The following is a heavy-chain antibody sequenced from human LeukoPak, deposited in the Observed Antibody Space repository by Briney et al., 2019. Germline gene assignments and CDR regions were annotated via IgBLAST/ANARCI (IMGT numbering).Heavy chain of an antibody. D-gene: IGHD6-19*01. J-gene: IGHJ4*02. Sequence: GRSLRLSCAASGFTFSSYAMHWVRQAPGKGLEWVVVISYDGSNKYYADSVKGRFTISRDNSKNTLYLQMNSLRAEDTAVYYCARDKRQQWDLDYWGRGTLVTVSS. CDR3: ARDKRQQWDLDY. V-gene: IGHV3-30-3*01. CDR2: ISYDGSNK. CDR1: GFTFSSYA.